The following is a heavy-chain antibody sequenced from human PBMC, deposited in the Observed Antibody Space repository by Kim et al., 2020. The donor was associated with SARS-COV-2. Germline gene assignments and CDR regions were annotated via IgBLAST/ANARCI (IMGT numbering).Heavy chain of an antibody. CDR2: ISSDGTTT. V-gene: IGHV3-74*01. CDR3: ARGRFNTGGLDV. D-gene: IGHD2-8*02. J-gene: IGHJ3*01. Sequence: GGSLRLSCAASGFALSSYWVHWVRQPPGEGLVWVSRISSDGTTTTYADSVEGRFTVSRDNAKNTLYLQMNSLRAEDTSVYYCARGRFNTGGLDVWGQGTTVTVSS. CDR1: GFALSSYW.